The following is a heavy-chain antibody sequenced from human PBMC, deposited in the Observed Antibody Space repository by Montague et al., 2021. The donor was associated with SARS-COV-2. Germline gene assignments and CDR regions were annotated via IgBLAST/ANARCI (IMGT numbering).Heavy chain of an antibody. Sequence: SETLSLTCTVSGDSISSYYWSRIRQPPGKGLEWVGYISYSGSTYYNPSLKSRVSLPVDTSKNQFSLKLSSVTAADTAVYYCARIITCRGDCGNRAVFDIWGQGTMVTVAS. CDR2: ISYSGST. CDR3: ARIITCRGDCGNRAVFDI. V-gene: IGHV4-59*13. D-gene: IGHD2-21*02. J-gene: IGHJ3*02. CDR1: GDSISSYY.